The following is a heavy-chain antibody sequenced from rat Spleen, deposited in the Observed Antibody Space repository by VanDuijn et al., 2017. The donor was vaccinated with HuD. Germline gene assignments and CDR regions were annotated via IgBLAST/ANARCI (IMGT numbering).Heavy chain of an antibody. CDR2: ISSGGDT. CDR1: GFSLTSNS. V-gene: IGHV2S8*01. Sequence: QVQLKESGPGLVQPSQTLSLTCTVSGFSLTSNSVSWVRQPPGKGLEWIAAISSGGDTYYSSALKSRLSISRDTSKNQVFLEMNSLKTEDTGIYYCTRNYAYYYDGSYHGGFDYWGQGVMVTVSS. CDR3: TRNYAYYYDGSYHGGFDY. J-gene: IGHJ2*01. D-gene: IGHD1-12*02.